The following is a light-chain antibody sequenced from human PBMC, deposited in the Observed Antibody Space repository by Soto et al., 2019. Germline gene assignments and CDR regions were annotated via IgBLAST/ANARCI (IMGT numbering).Light chain of an antibody. Sequence: DILMTQSPSTLSGSVGDRVTITCRASQTISSWLAWYQQKPGKAPKLLIYKASTLKSGVPSRFSGSGSGTEFTLTISSLQPDDFATYYCQHYNSCSEAFGQGTKVELK. J-gene: IGKJ1*01. CDR3: QHYNSCSEA. CDR2: KAS. V-gene: IGKV1-5*03. CDR1: QTISSW.